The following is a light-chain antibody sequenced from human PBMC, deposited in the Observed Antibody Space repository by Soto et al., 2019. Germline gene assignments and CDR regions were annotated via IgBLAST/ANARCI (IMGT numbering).Light chain of an antibody. CDR3: QQYYSTPHS. CDR2: WAS. J-gene: IGKJ4*01. Sequence: DIVMTQSPDSLAVSLGERATINCKSSQSVFYSSNNKNYLAWYHHKPGQPPKLLIYWASTRESGVPDRFSGSGSGTDFTLTISSLQAEDVAVYYCQQYYSTPHSFGGGTKVEIK. V-gene: IGKV4-1*01. CDR1: QSVFYSSNNKNY.